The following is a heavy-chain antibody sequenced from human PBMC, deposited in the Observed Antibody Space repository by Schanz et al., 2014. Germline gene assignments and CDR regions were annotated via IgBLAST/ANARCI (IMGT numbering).Heavy chain of an antibody. V-gene: IGHV3-53*01. CDR1: GFTVNTNY. CDR3: ARDGGRDGYNLAFDV. J-gene: IGHJ3*01. Sequence: EVQLVESGGGLIQPGGSLRLSCAVSGFTVNTNYMSWLRQAPGKGLEWIPSMYINSGSTQYADSVKGRFIISRDSSKNTLFLQMNSLRAEDTAVYFCARDGGRDGYNLAFDVWGQGTLVTVSS. D-gene: IGHD5-12*01. CDR2: MYINSGST.